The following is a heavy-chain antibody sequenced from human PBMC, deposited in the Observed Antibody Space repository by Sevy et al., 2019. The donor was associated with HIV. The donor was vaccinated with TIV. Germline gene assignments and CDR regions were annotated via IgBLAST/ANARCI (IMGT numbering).Heavy chain of an antibody. CDR1: GFTFSYAW. D-gene: IGHD2-8*02. J-gene: IGHJ6*02. CDR2: IQSKADGGTI. CDR3: STDPIIVLLVTNGMDV. V-gene: IGHV3-15*01. Sequence: GGSLRLSCAASGFTFSYAWMNWVRQAPGKGLEWAGRIQSKADGGTIDYAAPVKGRFTISRDDSQNTLYLQMNSLKTEDTAVYYCSTDPIIVLLVTNGMDVWGQGTTVTVSS.